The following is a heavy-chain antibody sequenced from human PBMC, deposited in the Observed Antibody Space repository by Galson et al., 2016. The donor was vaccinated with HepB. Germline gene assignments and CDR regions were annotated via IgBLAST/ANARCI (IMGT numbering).Heavy chain of an antibody. CDR1: GFIFNSHA. J-gene: IGHJ4*02. D-gene: IGHD3-10*01. CDR3: AARYGEFLMVLDY. V-gene: IGHV3-23*01. Sequence: SLRLSCAGSGFIFNSHAMSWVRQAPGKGLELVSAISDIGANTYHADFVKGRFTISRDNSKNTMYLQMNSLRVEDTAVYYCAARYGEFLMVLDYWGQGTLVTVSS. CDR2: ISDIGANT.